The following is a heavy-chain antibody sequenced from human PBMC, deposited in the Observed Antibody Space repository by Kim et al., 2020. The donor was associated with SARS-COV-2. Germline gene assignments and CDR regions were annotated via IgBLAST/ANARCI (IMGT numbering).Heavy chain of an antibody. J-gene: IGHJ4*02. Sequence: DGSNKYYADSVKGRFTIYRDNSKNTLYLQMNSLRAEDTAVYYCARDDIIRWGQGTLVTVSS. CDR3: ARDDIIR. D-gene: IGHD2-15*01. V-gene: IGHV3-30*01. CDR2: DGSNK.